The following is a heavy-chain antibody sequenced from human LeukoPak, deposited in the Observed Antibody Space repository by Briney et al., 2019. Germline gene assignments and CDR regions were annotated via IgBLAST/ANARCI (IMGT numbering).Heavy chain of an antibody. V-gene: IGHV1-2*02. J-gene: IGHJ4*02. Sequence: GASVKVSCKASGYTFTGYYMHWVRQAPGQGLEWMGWINPNSGGTNYAQKFQGRVTMTRDTSISTAYMELSRLRSDDTAVYYCAREMERGYDWFDYWGQGTLVTDSS. CDR1: GYTFTGYY. D-gene: IGHD5-12*01. CDR2: INPNSGGT. CDR3: AREMERGYDWFDY.